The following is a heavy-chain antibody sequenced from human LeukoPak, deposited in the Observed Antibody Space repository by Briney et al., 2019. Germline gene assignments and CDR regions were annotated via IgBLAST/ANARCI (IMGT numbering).Heavy chain of an antibody. CDR2: MNPNSGNT. CDR3: ARVRSRWRCSSTSCSAGYAFDI. CDR1: GYTFTGYY. D-gene: IGHD2-2*01. V-gene: IGHV1-8*03. J-gene: IGHJ3*02. Sequence: ASVKVSCKASGYTFTGYYMHWVRQATGQGLEWMGWMNPNSGNTGYAQKFQGRVTITRNTSISTAYMELSSLRSEDTAVYYCARVRSRWRCSSTSCSAGYAFDIWGQGTMVTVSS.